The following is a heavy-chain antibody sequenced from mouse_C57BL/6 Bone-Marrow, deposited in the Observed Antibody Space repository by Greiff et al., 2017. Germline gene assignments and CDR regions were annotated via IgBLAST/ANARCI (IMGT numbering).Heavy chain of an antibody. CDR2: IYPGGGYT. J-gene: IGHJ3*01. V-gene: IGHV1-63*01. D-gene: IGHD2-3*01. Sequence: QVQLQQSGAELVRPGTSVKMSCKASGYTFTNYWIGWAKQRPGHGLEWIGDIYPGGGYTNYNEKFKGKATLTADKSSSTAYMQFSRLTSEDSAIYYCAKYESGGGLAYWGQGTLVTVSA. CDR3: AKYESGGGLAY. CDR1: GYTFTNYW.